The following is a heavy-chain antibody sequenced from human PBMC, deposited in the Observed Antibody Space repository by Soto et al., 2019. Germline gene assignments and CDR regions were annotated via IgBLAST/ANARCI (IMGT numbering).Heavy chain of an antibody. Sequence: QVQLVQSGAEVKNPGASVKVSCKASGYTFTSYDISWVRQAPGQGLEWMGWISNYNGNTNYAQKFRGRITMTTDTSTSTASMELRRLRSDDTALYYCARGSSSSSRGMDVWGQGTTVTVSS. CDR3: ARGSSSSSRGMDV. CDR2: ISNYNGNT. CDR1: GYTFTSYD. J-gene: IGHJ6*02. D-gene: IGHD2-2*01. V-gene: IGHV1-18*01.